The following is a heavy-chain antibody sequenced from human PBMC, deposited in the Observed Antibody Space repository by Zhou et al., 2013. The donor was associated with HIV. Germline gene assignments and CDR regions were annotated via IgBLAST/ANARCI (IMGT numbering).Heavy chain of an antibody. D-gene: IGHD5-18*01. CDR1: GYTFIGHR. CDR2: INPDSGET. J-gene: IGHJ3*02. Sequence: QEQLVQSGADMKKPGASVRVSCKASGYTFIGHRVHWMRQAPGQGLEYMGRINPDSGETKYEQKFQGRVTMTRERSISTAYMELSRLGSDDTAVYYCARDQCGFGYGPLCAFDIWGQGTMVIVSS. V-gene: IGHV1-2*06. CDR3: ARDQCGFGYGPLCAFDI.